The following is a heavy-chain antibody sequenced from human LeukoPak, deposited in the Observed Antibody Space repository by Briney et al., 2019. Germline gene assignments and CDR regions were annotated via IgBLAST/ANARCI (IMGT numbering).Heavy chain of an antibody. CDR2: IYNGGST. CDR1: GFTVSSNY. J-gene: IGHJ4*02. D-gene: IGHD1-26*01. Sequence: GGSLRLSCAVSGFTVSSNYMSWVRQAPGKGLEWVSVIYNGGSTDYADSVKGRFTISRDNSKNTLYLQMDSLKTEDTAVYYCTTVPWELLRFDYWGRETLVTVSS. V-gene: IGHV3-66*01. CDR3: TTVPWELLRFDY.